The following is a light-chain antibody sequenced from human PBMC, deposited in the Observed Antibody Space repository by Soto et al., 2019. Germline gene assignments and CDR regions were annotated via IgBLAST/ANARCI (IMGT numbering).Light chain of an antibody. CDR1: SSDIVGFYY. V-gene: IGLV2-14*01. CDR2: QVS. CDR3: RSYSSSSTFYV. J-gene: IGLJ1*01. Sequence: SSLTLPASVSGSPGQSITISCTGTSSDIVGFYYVSWYQHHPGKDPKLMIYQVSNRPSGVSNRFSGSKSGNTASLTISGLQADDEADYFCRSYSSSSTFYVFGAGTKVTVL.